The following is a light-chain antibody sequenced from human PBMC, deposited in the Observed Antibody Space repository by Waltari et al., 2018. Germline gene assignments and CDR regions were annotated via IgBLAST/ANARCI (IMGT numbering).Light chain of an antibody. CDR2: EVT. Sequence: QSALTQPASVSGSAGQSITISCTGTSDAAGAYTFVSWYQQNPGKAPRPLISEVTKRPSGVSSRFSGSKSGITASLTISGLQTEDEADYYCCSYAGGATWVFGGGTKLTVL. CDR1: SDAAGAYTF. V-gene: IGLV2-23*02. CDR3: CSYAGGATWV. J-gene: IGLJ3*02.